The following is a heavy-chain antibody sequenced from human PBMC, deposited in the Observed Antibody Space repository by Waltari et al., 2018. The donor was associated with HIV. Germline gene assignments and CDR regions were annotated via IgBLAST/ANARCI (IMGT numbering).Heavy chain of an antibody. D-gene: IGHD2-21*01. CDR1: GYTFSDYY. V-gene: IGHV1-2*02. CDR3: ARDHAGVLVRVGENDAFDI. CDR2: INPNNGGT. J-gene: IGHJ3*02. Sequence: QVQLVQSGAEVKKPGASVKVSCKASGYTFSDYYINWVGEGAGHGLEWMGWINPNNGGTNYAQKFQGRVTMTRDTSISTAYLEVSRLRSDDTALYYCARDHAGVLVRVGENDAFDIWGQGAMVTVSS.